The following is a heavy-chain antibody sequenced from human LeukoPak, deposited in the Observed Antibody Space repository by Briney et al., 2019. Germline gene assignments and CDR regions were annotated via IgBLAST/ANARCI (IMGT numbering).Heavy chain of an antibody. V-gene: IGHV4-59*01. CDR2: IYYSGST. J-gene: IGHJ6*02. D-gene: IGHD4-17*01. Sequence: SETLSLTCTVSGGSISSYYWSWIRQPPGKGLEWIGYIYYSGSTNYNPSLKSRVTISVDTSKNQFSLKLSSVTAADTAVYYCARVPYGDYGMDVWGQGTTVAVSS. CDR1: GGSISSYY. CDR3: ARVPYGDYGMDV.